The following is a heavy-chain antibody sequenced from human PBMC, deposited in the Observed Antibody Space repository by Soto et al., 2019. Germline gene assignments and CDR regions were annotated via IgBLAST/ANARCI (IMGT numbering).Heavy chain of an antibody. D-gene: IGHD6-19*01. CDR1: GFTFSSYA. J-gene: IGHJ6*02. V-gene: IGHV3-64D*06. CDR3: VSPGGYSCGWSNWGYFYYYGMDV. Sequence: GGSLRLSCSASGFTFSSYAMHWVRQAPGKGLEYVSAISSNGGSTYYADSVKGRFTISRDNSKNTLYLQMSSLRAEDTAVYYCVSPGGYSCGWSNWGYFYYYGMDVWGQGTTVTVSS. CDR2: ISSNGGST.